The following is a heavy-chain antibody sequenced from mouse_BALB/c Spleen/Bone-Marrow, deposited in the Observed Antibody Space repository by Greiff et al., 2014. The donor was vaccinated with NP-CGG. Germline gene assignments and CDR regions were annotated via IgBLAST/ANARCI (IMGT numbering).Heavy chain of an antibody. CDR3: AGSGKGAMDY. D-gene: IGHD2-1*01. V-gene: IGHV1-80*01. J-gene: IGHJ4*01. CDR1: GYVFSTYW. CDR2: IYPGDGDT. Sequence: LQESGAELVRPGSSVKISCKASGYVFSTYWMNWVKQRPGQGPERIGQIYPGDGDTNYNGKFKDKVILTADKSSSTAYMQLSSLTSEDSAVYFCAGSGKGAMDYWGQGTSVTVSS.